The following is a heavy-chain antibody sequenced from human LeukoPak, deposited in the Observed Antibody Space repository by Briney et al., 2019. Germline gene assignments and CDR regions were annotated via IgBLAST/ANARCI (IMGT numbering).Heavy chain of an antibody. CDR2: INPNSGGT. J-gene: IGHJ4*02. V-gene: IGHV1-2*02. CDR1: GYTFTVYY. CDR3: ARVESLYCSSGSCYDY. Sequence: GASVKVSCKASGYTFTVYYIHWVRQAPGQGLEWRGWINPNSGGTKYAQKFRGRVTMTRDTSISTAYMELNRLISDDTAVYYCARVESLYCSSGSCYDYWGQGTLVTVSS. D-gene: IGHD2-15*01.